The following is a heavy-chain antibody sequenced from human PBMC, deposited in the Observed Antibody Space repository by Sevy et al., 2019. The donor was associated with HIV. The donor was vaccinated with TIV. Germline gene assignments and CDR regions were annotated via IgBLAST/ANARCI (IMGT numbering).Heavy chain of an antibody. J-gene: IGHJ6*02. D-gene: IGHD3-16*01. V-gene: IGHV3-30*18. CDR3: AKGLSSIYPYSMDV. CDR1: GLSFGGYG. Sequence: GGPLRLPFEASGLSFGGYGLHWVGRVPGKGLEGVPVISFDGDNKYYFDSVRGRLAISRDNSENTMHLQMNNLRLDDTAVYYCAKGLSSIYPYSMDVWGQGTTVTVSS. CDR2: ISFDGDNK.